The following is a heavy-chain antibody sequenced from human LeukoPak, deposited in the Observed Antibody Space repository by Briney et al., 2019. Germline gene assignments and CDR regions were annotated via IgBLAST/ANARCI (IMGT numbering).Heavy chain of an antibody. CDR3: VRRDTGWNYFDY. D-gene: IGHD6-19*01. CDR2: IHSTGKN. V-gene: IGHV4-4*08. J-gene: IGHJ4*02. CDR1: GGSINSHY. Sequence: PSETLSLTCAVSGGSINSHYWGWIRQAPGKGLQWIGDIHSTGKNNYNPSLKSRVTISLDTSKSHLSLNLTSVLAADTAIYYCVRRDTGWNYFDYWGQGILVTVSS.